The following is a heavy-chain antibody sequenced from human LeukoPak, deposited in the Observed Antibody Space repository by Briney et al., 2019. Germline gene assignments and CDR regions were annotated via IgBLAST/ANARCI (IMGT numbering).Heavy chain of an antibody. CDR1: GGSISSYY. J-gene: IGHJ4*02. CDR2: IYYSGST. D-gene: IGHD4-17*01. V-gene: IGHV4-59*01. CDR3: AGGNYGDYYF. Sequence: SETLSLTCTASGGSISSYYWSWIRQPPGKGLEWIGYIYYSGSTNYNPSLKSRVTISVDTSKNQFSLKLSSVTAADTAVYYCAGGNYGDYYFWGQGTLVTVSS.